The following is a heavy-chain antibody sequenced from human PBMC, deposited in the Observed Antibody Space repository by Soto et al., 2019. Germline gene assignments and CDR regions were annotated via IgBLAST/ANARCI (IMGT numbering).Heavy chain of an antibody. CDR1: GLIFSRYG. V-gene: IGHV3-30*03. J-gene: IGHJ4*02. CDR3: ARDRSGSWTFDY. D-gene: IGHD6-13*01. CDR2: TSSDGSEG. Sequence: GGSLRLSCAVSGLIFSRYGMHWVRQAPGKGLEWVAVTSSDGSEGHYADSVKGRFTISRDNSKNTLYLQMNSLILEDTAVYYCARDRSGSWTFDYWGQGT.